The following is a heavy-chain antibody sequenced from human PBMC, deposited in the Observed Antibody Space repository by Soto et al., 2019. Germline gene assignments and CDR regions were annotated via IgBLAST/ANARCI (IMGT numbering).Heavy chain of an antibody. Sequence: GGSLRLSCAASRFTFSSYWMSWVRQAPGKGLEWVANIKQDGSEKYYVDSVKGRFTISRDNAKNSLYLQMNSLRAEDTAVYYCASFDWLFAFDIWGQGTMVTVSS. CDR1: RFTFSSYW. J-gene: IGHJ3*02. CDR3: ASFDWLFAFDI. V-gene: IGHV3-7*05. CDR2: IKQDGSEK. D-gene: IGHD3-9*01.